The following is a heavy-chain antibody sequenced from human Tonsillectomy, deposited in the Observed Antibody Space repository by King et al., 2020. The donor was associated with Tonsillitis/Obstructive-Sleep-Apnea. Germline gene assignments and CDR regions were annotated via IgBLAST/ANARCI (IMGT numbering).Heavy chain of an antibody. J-gene: IGHJ3*02. CDR2: INAGNGNT. D-gene: IGHD6-19*01. Sequence: QLVQSGAEVKKPGASVKVSCKASGYTFTSYAMHWVRQAPGQRLEWMGWINAGNGNTKYSQKFQGRVTITRDTSASTAYMELSSLRSEDTAVYYCARDGGGSSGWGDAFDIWGQGTMVTVSS. CDR1: GYTFTSYA. CDR3: ARDGGGSSGWGDAFDI. V-gene: IGHV1-3*01.